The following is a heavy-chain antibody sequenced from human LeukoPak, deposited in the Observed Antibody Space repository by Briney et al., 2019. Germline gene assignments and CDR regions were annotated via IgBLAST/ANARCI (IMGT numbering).Heavy chain of an antibody. D-gene: IGHD5-18*01. J-gene: IGHJ4*02. V-gene: IGHV3-33*08. CDR2: IWYDGSNK. CDR3: ARAQGIQLWLLNY. Sequence: GGSLRLSCAASGFFFSSYAMHWVRQAPGKGPEWVAVIWYDGSNKYYADSVKGRFTISRDNSKNTLYLQMNSLRAEDTAVYYCARAQGIQLWLLNYWGQGTLVTVSS. CDR1: GFFFSSYA.